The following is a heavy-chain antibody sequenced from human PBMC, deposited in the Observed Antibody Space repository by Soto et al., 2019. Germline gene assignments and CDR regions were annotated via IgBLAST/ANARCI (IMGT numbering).Heavy chain of an antibody. CDR1: GGTFSSYP. CDR3: ARALVSDYDTDY. CDR2: IIPVLGIP. V-gene: IGHV1-69*02. D-gene: IGHD5-12*01. Sequence: QVQLVQSGAEVKKPGSSVKVSCKASGGTFSSYPISWVRQAPGQGLEWMGRIIPVLGIPNYAQKFQGRVTITADKSTSTAYMELRSLRSEEPAVYYCARALVSDYDTDYWGQGPLVTVSS. J-gene: IGHJ4*02.